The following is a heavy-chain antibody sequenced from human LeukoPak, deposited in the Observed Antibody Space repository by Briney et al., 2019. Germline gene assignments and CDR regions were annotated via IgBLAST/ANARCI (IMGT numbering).Heavy chain of an antibody. J-gene: IGHJ5*02. CDR2: INHSGST. D-gene: IGHD3-9*01. V-gene: IGHV4-38-2*02. Sequence: PSETLSLTCTVSGYSISSGYYWSWIRQPPGKGLEWIGEINHSGSTNYNPSLKSRVTISVDTSKNQFSLKLSSVTAADTAVYYCARGNPLRYFDWLSVRGPYNWFDPWGQGTLVTVSS. CDR3: ARGNPLRYFDWLSVRGPYNWFDP. CDR1: GYSISSGYY.